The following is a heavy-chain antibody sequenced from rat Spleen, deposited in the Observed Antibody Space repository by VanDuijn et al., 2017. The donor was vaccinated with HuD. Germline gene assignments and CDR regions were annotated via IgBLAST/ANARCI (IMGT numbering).Heavy chain of an antibody. CDR2: ISYGDRSGHSST. Sequence: EVQLVESDGGLVQPGRSLKLSCAASGFTFDDYGMAWVRQGPTKGLEWVATISYGDRSGHSSTYYRDSVKGRFTISRDNAKSTLYLQMDSLRSEDTATYYCARGDPGPWGQGVMVTVSS. CDR3: ARGDPGP. D-gene: IGHD1-4*01. CDR1: GFTFDDYG. V-gene: IGHV5-29*01. J-gene: IGHJ2*01.